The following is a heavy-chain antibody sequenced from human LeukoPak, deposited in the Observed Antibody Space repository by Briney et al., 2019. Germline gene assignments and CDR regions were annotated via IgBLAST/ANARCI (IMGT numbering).Heavy chain of an antibody. Sequence: SDTLSLTCTVSGVPMNAYQWSWVRQSPEKGLEWIGCINTKGETSYNPSLKSRVTTSVDTSKGQFSLRLTSVTAADTAVYYCATSNDAKIAPFDHWGQGAPVAVSS. J-gene: IGHJ4*02. CDR1: GVPMNAYQ. V-gene: IGHV4-4*09. D-gene: IGHD2-21*01. CDR2: INTKGET. CDR3: ATSNDAKIAPFDH.